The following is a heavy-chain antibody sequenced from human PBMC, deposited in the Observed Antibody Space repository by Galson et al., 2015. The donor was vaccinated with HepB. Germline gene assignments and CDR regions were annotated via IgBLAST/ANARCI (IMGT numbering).Heavy chain of an antibody. Sequence: LRHCCAGSGLSLRSYGLSWVRQAPGKGLQWVSYINGNSKTIYYADSVKGRFTISRDNAKNSLYLQMNSLRDEDMAAYYCARGSGLGHYFDYWGQGTLVPVSS. CDR3: ARGSGLGHYFDY. CDR2: INGNSKTI. V-gene: IGHV3-48*02. J-gene: IGHJ4*02. CDR1: GLSLRSYG.